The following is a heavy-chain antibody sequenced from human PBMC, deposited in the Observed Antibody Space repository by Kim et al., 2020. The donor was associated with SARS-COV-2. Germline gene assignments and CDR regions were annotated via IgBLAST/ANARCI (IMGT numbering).Heavy chain of an antibody. CDR1: GYSFSSFY. J-gene: IGHJ3*02. V-gene: IGHV1-46*01. CDR3: ARGGDPREVVVGTDPFDI. Sequence: ASVKVSCKASGYSFSSFYINCVRQIPGQGLEWMGISNPRGGTSRNTQKLQGRITMTRDASTTTVYLELSRIRYDDTAVYYCARGGDPREVVVGTDPFDIWGQGTMVSVSS. D-gene: IGHD3-16*01. CDR2: SNPRGGTS.